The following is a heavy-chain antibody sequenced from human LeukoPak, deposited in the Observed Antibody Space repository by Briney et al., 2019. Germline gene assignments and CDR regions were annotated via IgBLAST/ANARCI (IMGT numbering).Heavy chain of an antibody. J-gene: IGHJ5*02. CDR2: IIPIFGTA. Sequence: SVKVSCKASGGTFSSYAISWVRQAPGQGLEWMGGIIPIFGTANYAQKFQGRVTITTDESTSTAHMELSSLRSEDTAVYYCARDGDFWSDWASWGQGTLVTVSS. D-gene: IGHD3-3*01. CDR1: GGTFSSYA. V-gene: IGHV1-69*05. CDR3: ARDGDFWSDWAS.